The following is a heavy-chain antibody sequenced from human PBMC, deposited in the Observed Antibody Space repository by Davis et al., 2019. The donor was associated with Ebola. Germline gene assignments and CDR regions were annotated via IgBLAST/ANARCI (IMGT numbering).Heavy chain of an antibody. V-gene: IGHV3-23*03. D-gene: IGHD1/OR15-1a*01. CDR2: LYSGGSR. J-gene: IGHJ4*02. Sequence: GESLKISCAASGFTFSSYAMSWFRQAPGKGLEWVSVLYSGGSRYYADSVKGRFTISRDNAKNSLYLQMNSLRAEDTAVYYCGTGGDFDYWGQGTLVTVSS. CDR3: GTGGDFDY. CDR1: GFTFSSYA.